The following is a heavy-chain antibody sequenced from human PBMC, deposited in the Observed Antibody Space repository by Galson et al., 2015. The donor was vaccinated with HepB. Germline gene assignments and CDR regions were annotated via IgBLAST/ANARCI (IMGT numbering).Heavy chain of an antibody. Sequence: SLRLSCAASGFTFSSYAMSWVRQAPGKGLEWVSTISGSGDNTYYADSVKGQFTTSRDNSQNTLYLQMNSLRAEDTAVYYCAKDFLRGVCNGGSCYPNDYWGQGTLVTVSP. CDR2: ISGSGDNT. CDR1: GFTFSSYA. CDR3: AKDFLRGVCNGGSCYPNDY. D-gene: IGHD2-15*01. J-gene: IGHJ4*02. V-gene: IGHV3-23*01.